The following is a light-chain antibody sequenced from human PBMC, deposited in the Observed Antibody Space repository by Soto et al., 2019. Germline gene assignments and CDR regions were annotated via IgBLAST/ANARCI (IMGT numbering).Light chain of an antibody. CDR3: SSYTINSTPVV. Sequence: QSALTQPASVSGSPGQSITISCTGTSSDVGGYNYVSWYQHHPGKAPKLMIYDVSNRPSGVSNRFSGSKSGNTASLTISGLQAEDEADYYCSSYTINSTPVVFGGGTKLTVL. CDR2: DVS. CDR1: SSDVGGYNY. V-gene: IGLV2-14*03. J-gene: IGLJ2*01.